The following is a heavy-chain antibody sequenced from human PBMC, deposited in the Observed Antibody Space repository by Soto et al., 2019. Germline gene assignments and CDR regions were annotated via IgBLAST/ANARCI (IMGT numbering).Heavy chain of an antibody. CDR2: IYYSGST. V-gene: IGHV4-39*01. CDR3: ARQNYYDSSGYYA. J-gene: IGHJ4*02. CDR1: GGSISSSSYY. D-gene: IGHD3-22*01. Sequence: SETLSLTCTVSGGSISSSSYYWGWIRQPPGKGLEWIGSIYYSGSTYYNPSLKSRVTISVDTSKNQFSLKLSSVTAADTAVYYWARQNYYDSSGYYAWGQGTLVTVSS.